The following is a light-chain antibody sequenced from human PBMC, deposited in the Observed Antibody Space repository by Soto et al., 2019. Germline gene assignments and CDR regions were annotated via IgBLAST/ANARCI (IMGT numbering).Light chain of an antibody. J-gene: IGLJ1*01. CDR1: SSDVGGYNY. CDR3: NSYTSKSTGV. Sequence: QSALTQPASVSGSARQSITSSCTGTSSDVGGYNYVSWYQQHPGKAPKLIIYEVSNRPSGVSNRFSGSKSGNTASLTISGLQAEDEADYYCNSYTSKSTGVFGTGTKLTVL. CDR2: EVS. V-gene: IGLV2-14*01.